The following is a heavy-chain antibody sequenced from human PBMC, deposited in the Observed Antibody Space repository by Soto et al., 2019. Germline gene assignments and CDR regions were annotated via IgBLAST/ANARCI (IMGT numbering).Heavy chain of an antibody. Sequence: QVQLVQSGAEVKKPGSSVKVSCKASGGIFSTYVITWVRQAPGQGLEWMGGVIPMVGTTNYAQKFQGRVTITGDESTSTTYMELSSLRSEDTAMYYCARGSGSRVRDYYYGMDVWGQGTTVTVSS. CDR2: VIPMVGTT. CDR1: GGIFSTYV. D-gene: IGHD1-1*01. J-gene: IGHJ6*02. CDR3: ARGSGSRVRDYYYGMDV. V-gene: IGHV1-69*01.